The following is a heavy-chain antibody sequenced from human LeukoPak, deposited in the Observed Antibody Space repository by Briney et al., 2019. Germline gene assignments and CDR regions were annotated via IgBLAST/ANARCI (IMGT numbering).Heavy chain of an antibody. D-gene: IGHD6-13*01. CDR2: INPKSGGT. Sequence: ASVKVSCKASGYTFTGYYIHWVRPAPGQGLEWMGWINPKSGGTNCAQKFQGRVTMTRDTSINTAYMELSRLRSDDTAVFYCARERIAAAGTPTDYWGQGTLVTVSS. V-gene: IGHV1-2*02. CDR1: GYTFTGYY. CDR3: ARERIAAAGTPTDY. J-gene: IGHJ4*02.